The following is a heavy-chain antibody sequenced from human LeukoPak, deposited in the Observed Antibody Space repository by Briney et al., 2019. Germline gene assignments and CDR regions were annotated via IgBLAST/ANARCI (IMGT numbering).Heavy chain of an antibody. CDR1: GGSFSGYY. V-gene: IGHV4-34*01. Sequence: PSETLSLTCAVYGGSFSGYYWSWIRQPPGKGLEWIGEINHSGSTNYNPSLKSRVTISVDTSKNQFSLKLSSVTAADTAVYYCATGGGHYDSSADWGQGTLVTVSS. CDR3: ATGGGHYDSSAD. CDR2: INHSGST. D-gene: IGHD3-22*01. J-gene: IGHJ4*02.